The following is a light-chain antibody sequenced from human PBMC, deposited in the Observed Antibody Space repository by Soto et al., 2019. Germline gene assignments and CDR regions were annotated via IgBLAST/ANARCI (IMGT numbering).Light chain of an antibody. Sequence: EIVMTQSPGTLSLSPGERATLSCRASQSISSNLAWYQQKPGQAPRLLIYGASTRAPGIPARFSGSGSGTEFTLAISSLQSEDFAVYCCQHYNNLPLTFGGGTEVEIK. J-gene: IGKJ4*01. V-gene: IGKV3-15*01. CDR1: QSISSN. CDR3: QHYNNLPLT. CDR2: GAS.